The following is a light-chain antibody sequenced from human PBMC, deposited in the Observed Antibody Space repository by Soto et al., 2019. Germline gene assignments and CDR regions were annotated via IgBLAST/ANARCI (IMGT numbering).Light chain of an antibody. CDR3: SSYTSSSTLDYV. CDR2: DVS. CDR1: SSGVGGYNY. V-gene: IGLV2-14*01. J-gene: IGLJ1*01. Sequence: QSVLTQPASVSGSPGQSITISCTGTSSGVGGYNYVSWYQQHPGKAPKLMIYDVSNRPSGVSNRFSGSKSGNTASLTISGLQAEDEADYYCSSYTSSSTLDYVFGTGTQVTFL.